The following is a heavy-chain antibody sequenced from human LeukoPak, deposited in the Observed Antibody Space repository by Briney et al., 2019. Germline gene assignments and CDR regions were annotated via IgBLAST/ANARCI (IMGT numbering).Heavy chain of an antibody. CDR3: AKQVSGQWLTPDSG. CDR2: ISWNSGRI. J-gene: IGHJ4*02. Sequence: GRSLRLSCAATGFTFDDYAMHWVRQVPGKGLEWVSGISWNSGRIDYVDSVKGRFTISRDNAKNSLYLQMNSLRAEDTALYYCAKQVSGQWLTPDSGWGQGTLVTVSS. D-gene: IGHD6-19*01. CDR1: GFTFDDYA. V-gene: IGHV3-9*01.